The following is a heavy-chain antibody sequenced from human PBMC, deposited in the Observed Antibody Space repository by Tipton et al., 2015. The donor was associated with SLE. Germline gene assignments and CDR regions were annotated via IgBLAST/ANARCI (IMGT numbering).Heavy chain of an antibody. V-gene: IGHV3-21*01. Sequence: SLRLSCAVSGFTFDTYTINWVRQAPGKGLEWVSSISSTSRYIYYADSVKGRFTISRDNAKNSLSLQMNSLRAEDTAVYFCVREGGGPYGGNFDYWGQGILVTVSS. CDR1: GFTFDTYT. D-gene: IGHD4-23*01. CDR2: ISSTSRYI. J-gene: IGHJ4*02. CDR3: VREGGGPYGGNFDY.